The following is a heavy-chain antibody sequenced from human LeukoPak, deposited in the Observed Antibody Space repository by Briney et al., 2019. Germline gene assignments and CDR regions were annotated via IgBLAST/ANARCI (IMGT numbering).Heavy chain of an antibody. CDR2: IYYSGST. D-gene: IGHD3-22*01. Sequence: PSETLSLTCTVSGGSISSYYWSWIRQPPGKGLEWIGYIYYSGSTNYNPSLKSRVTISVDTSKNQFSLKLSSVTAADTAVYYRARIIGGYHYSLDYWGQGTLVTVSS. J-gene: IGHJ4*02. CDR1: GGSISSYY. CDR3: ARIIGGYHYSLDY. V-gene: IGHV4-59*01.